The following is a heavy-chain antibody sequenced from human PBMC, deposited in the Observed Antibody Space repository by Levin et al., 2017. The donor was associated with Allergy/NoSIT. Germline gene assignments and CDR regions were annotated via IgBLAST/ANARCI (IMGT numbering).Heavy chain of an antibody. D-gene: IGHD3-10*01. V-gene: IGHV3-23*01. J-gene: IGHJ4*02. Sequence: GESLKISCAASGFTFSSYAMSWVRQAPGKGLEWVSAISGSGGSTYYADSVKGRFTISRDNSKNTLYLQMNSLRAEDTAVYYCAKGPPLLWFGELLLLLDYWGQGTLVTVSS. CDR3: AKGPPLLWFGELLLLLDY. CDR1: GFTFSSYA. CDR2: ISGSGGST.